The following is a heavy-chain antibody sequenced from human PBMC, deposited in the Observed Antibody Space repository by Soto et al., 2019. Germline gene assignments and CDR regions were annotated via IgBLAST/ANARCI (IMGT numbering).Heavy chain of an antibody. CDR1: GITFSDCY. Sequence: QVHLVESGGGLVKPGGSLRLSCAASGITFSDCYMNWIRQAPGKGLEWVSYMSSSGNNIKYAGSVRGRFTVSRDNAKNSLYLQMNSLRAEDTAIYYCARVRFGQWGYAMDVWGQGTTVTVSS. CDR2: MSSSGNNI. D-gene: IGHD3-10*01. J-gene: IGHJ6*02. V-gene: IGHV3-11*01. CDR3: ARVRFGQWGYAMDV.